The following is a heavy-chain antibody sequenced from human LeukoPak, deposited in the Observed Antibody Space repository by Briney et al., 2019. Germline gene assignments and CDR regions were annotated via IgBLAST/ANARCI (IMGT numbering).Heavy chain of an antibody. CDR3: ARSYDSSGYYSFDY. V-gene: IGHV3-30-3*01. CDR2: ISYDGSNI. J-gene: IGHJ4*02. CDR1: GFTFSAYA. D-gene: IGHD3-22*01. Sequence: GGPLRLSCAASGFTFSAYAMLWVREGPGRGLECVAVISYDGSNIYYAHSVRGRFTIPRDNSKSTLYLQMNSLRAEDTAIYSCARSYDSSGYYSFDYWGRGTLVSVSS.